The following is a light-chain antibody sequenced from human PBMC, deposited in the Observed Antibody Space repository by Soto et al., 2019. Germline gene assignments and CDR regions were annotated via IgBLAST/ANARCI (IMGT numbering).Light chain of an antibody. Sequence: QSVLTQPPSVSGSPGQSVTISCPETSGDVGAYNYVSWYQRHAGKSPKVIIHDVSARPSGVPDRVSASKSGNTAFLTISGLQTEDEADYCCASYAGNYVSVFSSGTQVTV. CDR2: DVS. V-gene: IGLV2-11*01. CDR3: ASYAGNYVSV. CDR1: SGDVGAYNY. J-gene: IGLJ1*01.